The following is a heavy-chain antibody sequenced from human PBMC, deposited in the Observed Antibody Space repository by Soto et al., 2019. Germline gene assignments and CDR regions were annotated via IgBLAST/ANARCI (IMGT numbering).Heavy chain of an antibody. V-gene: IGHV3-33*01. D-gene: IGHD3-22*01. J-gene: IGHJ4*02. CDR1: GFTFSSYG. CDR3: ARGYYDSSGMNPAWLDY. Sequence: QVQLVESGGGVVQPGRSLRLSCAASGFTFSSYGMHWVRQAPGKGLEWVAVIWYDGSNKYYADSVKGRFTISRDNSKTTMYLQKNSLRAEDTAVYYCARGYYDSSGMNPAWLDYWGQGTLVTVSS. CDR2: IWYDGSNK.